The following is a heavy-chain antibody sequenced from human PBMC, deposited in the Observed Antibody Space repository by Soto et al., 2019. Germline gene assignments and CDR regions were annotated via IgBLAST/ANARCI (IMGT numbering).Heavy chain of an antibody. CDR1: GFDFRKFW. D-gene: IGHD3-10*01. V-gene: IGHV3-7*01. J-gene: IGHJ4*01. CDR3: ARQHYGDYFDY. CDR2: IKDDGSQK. Sequence: EVQLVETGGGLVQTGGSLRLSCAASGFDFRKFWMNWIRHVPGKGLEWVATIKDDGSQKFDVDSGRGGFSIARDNGMNVVFMDMSSLRGGDTATYYWARQHYGDYFDYWGHGVVGTVSS.